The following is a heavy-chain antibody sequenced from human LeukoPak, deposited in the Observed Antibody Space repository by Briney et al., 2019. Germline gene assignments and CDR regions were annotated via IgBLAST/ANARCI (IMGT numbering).Heavy chain of an antibody. Sequence: PGGSLRLSCVASGFTFRSYAMRWLRQAPGKGLEWVSTIGGTGGTTYYADSVKGRFTISRDNSKNTLYLQMNSLRAEDTAVYYCAKAQPLLRSGPFDYWGQGTLVTVSS. V-gene: IGHV3-23*01. CDR2: IGGTGGTT. J-gene: IGHJ4*02. CDR1: GFTFRSYA. CDR3: AKAQPLLRSGPFDY. D-gene: IGHD3-10*02.